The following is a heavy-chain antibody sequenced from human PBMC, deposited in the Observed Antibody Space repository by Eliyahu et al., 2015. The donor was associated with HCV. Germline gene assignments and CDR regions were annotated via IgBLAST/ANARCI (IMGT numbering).Heavy chain of an antibody. CDR1: GFPFXXAW. Sequence: EVQLVESGGGWVKPGGSXRXSCAAXGFPFXXAWMGXGRQAPGKGLEWIGRIKSKTDGGTTDYAAPVKGRFTISRDDSKSTLYLQMNSLKTEDTAVYYCTTGAPGGFDYYLDVWGQGTTVTVSS. CDR2: IKSKTDGGTT. CDR3: TTGAPGGFDYYLDV. J-gene: IGHJ6*03. D-gene: IGHD3-10*01. V-gene: IGHV3-15*01.